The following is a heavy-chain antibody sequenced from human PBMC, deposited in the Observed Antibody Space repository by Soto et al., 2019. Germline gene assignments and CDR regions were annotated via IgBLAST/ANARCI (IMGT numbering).Heavy chain of an antibody. J-gene: IGHJ4*02. V-gene: IGHV1-18*01. CDR1: GDTLTSYG. Sequence: QLQLVQSGVEVKKPGSSLKVSCQASGDTLTSYGISWVRQAPGQGLEWMGWVSPYSGNTNYSPKVQGRVTLTTDTTTSTAYMELRSLTSDDTAVYYCAAGTFLGPWQYWGQGTLVTVSS. CDR3: AAGTFLGPWQY. CDR2: VSPYSGNT. D-gene: IGHD3-10*01.